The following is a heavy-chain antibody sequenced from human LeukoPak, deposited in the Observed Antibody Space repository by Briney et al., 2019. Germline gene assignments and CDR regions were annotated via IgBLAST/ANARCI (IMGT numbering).Heavy chain of an antibody. V-gene: IGHV3-53*01. D-gene: IGHD3-10*01. CDR1: GFTVSSNY. Sequence: HTGGSLRLSCAASGFTVSSNYMSWVRQAPGKGLEWVSAIYSGGSTYYADSVKGRFTISRDNSKNTLYLQMNSLRAEDTAVYYCASGSGSYRTPYYYMDVWGTGTTVTVSS. CDR2: IYSGGST. CDR3: ASGSGSYRTPYYYMDV. J-gene: IGHJ6*03.